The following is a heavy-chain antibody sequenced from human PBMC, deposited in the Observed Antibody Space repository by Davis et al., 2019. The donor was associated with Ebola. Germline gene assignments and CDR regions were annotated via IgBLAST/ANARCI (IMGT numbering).Heavy chain of an antibody. CDR3: ARELGYCSGGSCYSGWFDP. CDR1: GGSFSGYY. J-gene: IGHJ5*02. D-gene: IGHD2-15*01. CDR2: INHSGSN. Sequence: MPSETLSLTCAVYGGSFSGYYWSWIRQPPGKGLEWIGEINHSGSNNYNPSLKSRVTISVDTSKNQFSLKLSSVTAADTAVYYCARELGYCSGGSCYSGWFDPWGQGTLVTVSS. V-gene: IGHV4-34*01.